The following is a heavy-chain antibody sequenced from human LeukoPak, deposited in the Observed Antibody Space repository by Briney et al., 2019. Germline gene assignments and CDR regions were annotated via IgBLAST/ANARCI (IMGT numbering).Heavy chain of an antibody. D-gene: IGHD5-24*01. CDR1: GFTFSSYA. V-gene: IGHV3-64*01. Sequence: GGSLRLSCAASGFTFSSYAMHWVRQAPGKGLEYVSAISSNGGSTYYANSVKGRFTISRDNSKNTLYLQMGSLRAEDMAVYYCARDQMDSYYYYMDVWGKGTTVTVSS. CDR2: ISSNGGST. CDR3: ARDQMDSYYYYMDV. J-gene: IGHJ6*03.